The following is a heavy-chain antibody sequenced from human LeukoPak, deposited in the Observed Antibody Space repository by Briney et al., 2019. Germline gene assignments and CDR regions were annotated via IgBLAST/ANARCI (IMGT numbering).Heavy chain of an antibody. CDR3: ARRHQDNWNYLDY. D-gene: IGHD1-20*01. V-gene: IGHV4-30-4*01. Sequence: SETLSLTCTVSGGSISSGDYYWSWIRQPPGKGLEWIGYIFYSGSTYYNPSLKSRVTISVDTSKNQFSLKLSSVTAADTAVYYCARRHQDNWNYLDYWGQGTLVTVSS. CDR1: GGSISSGDYY. CDR2: IFYSGST. J-gene: IGHJ4*02.